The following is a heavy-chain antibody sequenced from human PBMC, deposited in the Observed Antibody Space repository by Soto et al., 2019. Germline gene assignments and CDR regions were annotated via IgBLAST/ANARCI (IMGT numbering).Heavy chain of an antibody. CDR2: ISYDGSNK. J-gene: IGHJ5*02. V-gene: IGHV3-30*03. D-gene: IGHD2-2*01. Sequence: QVQLVESGGGVVQPGRSLRLSCAASGFTFSSYGMHWVRQAPGKGLEWVAVISYDGSNKYYADSVKGRFTISRDNSKNTLYLQMNSLRAEDTAVYYCARGGSSTSFNWFDPWGQGTLVTVSS. CDR1: GFTFSSYG. CDR3: ARGGSSTSFNWFDP.